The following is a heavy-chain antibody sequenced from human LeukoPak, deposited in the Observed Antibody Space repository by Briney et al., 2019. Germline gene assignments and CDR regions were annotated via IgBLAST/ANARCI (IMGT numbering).Heavy chain of an antibody. Sequence: PSGTLSLTCAVSGGSISSSNWWSWVRQPPGKGLEWIGDIYHSGSTNYNPSLKSRVTISVDKSKNQFSLKLSSVTAADTAVYYCARRLGGGDYVFILGEKWVHPLANYYYYMDVWGKGTTVTVSS. CDR1: GGSISSSNW. CDR2: IYHSGST. D-gene: IGHD4-17*01. V-gene: IGHV4-4*02. CDR3: ARRLGGGDYVFILGEKWVHPLANYYYYMDV. J-gene: IGHJ6*03.